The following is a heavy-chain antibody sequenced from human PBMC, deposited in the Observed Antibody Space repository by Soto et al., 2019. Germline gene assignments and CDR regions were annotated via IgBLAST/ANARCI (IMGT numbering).Heavy chain of an antibody. CDR1: GYSFTDYH. CDR2: INPKSGGT. V-gene: IGHV1-2*04. J-gene: IGHJ6*02. CDR3: ARGDSTDCSNGVCSFFYNHDMDV. D-gene: IGHD2-8*01. Sequence: GASVKVSCKASGYSFTDYHIHWVRQAPGQGLEWLGRINPKSGGTSTAQKFQGWVTMTTDTSISTASMELTRLTSDDTAIYYCARGDSTDCSNGVCSFFYNHDMDVWGQGNTVTVS.